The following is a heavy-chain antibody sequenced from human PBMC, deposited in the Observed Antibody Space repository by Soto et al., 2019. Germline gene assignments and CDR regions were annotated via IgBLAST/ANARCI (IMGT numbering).Heavy chain of an antibody. CDR1: GGYFSGYY. CDR3: ARDKITGLFDY. J-gene: IGHJ4*02. CDR2: INHSGST. V-gene: IGHV4-34*01. Sequence: PSAALSLTCNVSGGYFSGYYWTWIRQPPGTGLEWIGEINHSGSTNYNPSLKSRVTISVDTSKNQFSLKLTSVTAADTAVYYCARDKITGLFDYWGQGTLVTVSS. D-gene: IGHD2-8*02.